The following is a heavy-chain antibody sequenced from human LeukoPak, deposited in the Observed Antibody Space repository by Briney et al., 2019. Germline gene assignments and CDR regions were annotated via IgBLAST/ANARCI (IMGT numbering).Heavy chain of an antibody. CDR1: GFTFSNYG. CDR3: AKEYGDYSYYFDY. Sequence: GGSLRLSCAASGFTFSNYGMHWVRQAPGKGLEWVAVISYDGSNKYYADSVKGRVTISRDNSKNTLYLQMNSLRAEDTAVYYCAKEYGDYSYYFDYWGQGTLVTVSS. CDR2: ISYDGSNK. J-gene: IGHJ4*02. D-gene: IGHD4-17*01. V-gene: IGHV3-30*18.